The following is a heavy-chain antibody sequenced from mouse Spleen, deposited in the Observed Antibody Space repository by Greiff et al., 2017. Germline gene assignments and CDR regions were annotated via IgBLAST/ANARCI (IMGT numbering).Heavy chain of an antibody. CDR1: GYAFTNYL. Sequence: VQVVESGAELVRPGTSVKVSCKASGYAFTNYLIEWVKQRPGQGLEWIGVINPGSGGTNYNEKFKGKATLTADKSSSTAYMQLSSLTSEDSAVYFCARGDGSSYWFAYWGQGTLVTVSA. V-gene: IGHV1-54*01. CDR2: INPGSGGT. CDR3: ARGDGSSYWFAY. D-gene: IGHD1-1*01. J-gene: IGHJ3*01.